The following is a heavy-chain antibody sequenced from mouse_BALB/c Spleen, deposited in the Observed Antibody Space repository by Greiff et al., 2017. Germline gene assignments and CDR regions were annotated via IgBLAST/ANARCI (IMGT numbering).Heavy chain of an antibody. CDR3: ARSYYGSSYVDY. CDR2: IDPANGNT. V-gene: IGHV14-3*02. J-gene: IGHJ2*01. Sequence: EVQLQQSGAELVKPGASVKLSCTASGFNIKDTYMHWVKQRPEQGLEWIGRIDPANGNTKYDSKFQGKATITADTSSNTAYLQLSSLTSEDTAVYYCARSYYGSSYVDYWGQGTTLTVSS. D-gene: IGHD1-1*01. CDR1: GFNIKDTY.